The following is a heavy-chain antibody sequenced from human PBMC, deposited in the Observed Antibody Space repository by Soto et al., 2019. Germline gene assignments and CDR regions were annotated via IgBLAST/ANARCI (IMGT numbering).Heavy chain of an antibody. J-gene: IGHJ6*02. D-gene: IGHD4-17*01. CDR1: GFTFSSYG. Sequence: QVQLVESGGGVVQPGRSLRLSCAASGFTFSSYGMHWVRQAPGKGLEGVAVIWYDGSNKYYADSVKGRLTISRDNSKKKLDVQMNDLRADDRAVYYCASDLTRYGGKNMSAMDVWGQGTTVTVSS. CDR2: IWYDGSNK. CDR3: ASDLTRYGGKNMSAMDV. V-gene: IGHV3-33*01.